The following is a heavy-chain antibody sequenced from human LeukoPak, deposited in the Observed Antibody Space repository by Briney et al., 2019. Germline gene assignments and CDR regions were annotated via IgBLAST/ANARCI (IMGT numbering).Heavy chain of an antibody. CDR1: GGSISSNY. CDR2: IYYSGST. J-gene: IGHJ5*02. CDR3: ARTRRGCCSSTSCSNWFDP. D-gene: IGHD2-2*01. Sequence: SETLSLTCTVSGGSISSNYWNWIRQPPGKGLEWIGYIYYSGSTNYNPSLKSRVTISVDTSKSQFSLRLTSVTAADTAVYYCARTRRGCCSSTSCSNWFDPWGQGTLVTVSS. V-gene: IGHV4-59*01.